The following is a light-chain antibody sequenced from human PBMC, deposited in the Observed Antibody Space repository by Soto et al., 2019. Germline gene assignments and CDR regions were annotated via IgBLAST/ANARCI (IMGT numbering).Light chain of an antibody. Sequence: QSVLTQSPSVSEAPRQRVPISCSASSPNIGKNAVNWYQQLPGKAPKLLIYHDDLLPSGVSDRLSGSRSGTSASLAISGLQSEDEADYCCAAWNASLNGRPWVFGGGTKVTVL. V-gene: IGLV1-36*01. CDR3: AAWNASLNGRPWV. J-gene: IGLJ3*02. CDR2: HDD. CDR1: SPNIGKNA.